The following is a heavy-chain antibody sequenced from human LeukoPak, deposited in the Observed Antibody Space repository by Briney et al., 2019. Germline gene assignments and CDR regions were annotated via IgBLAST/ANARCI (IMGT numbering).Heavy chain of an antibody. Sequence: PGGSLRLSCAASGFTVSSNYMSWVRQAPGEGLEWVSVIYSGGSTYYADSVKGRFTISRDNSKNTLYLQMNSLRAEDTAVYYCARDDDAFRPLWGQGTLVTVSS. D-gene: IGHD1-1*01. CDR3: ARDDDAFRPL. J-gene: IGHJ4*02. CDR1: GFTVSSNY. V-gene: IGHV3-66*02. CDR2: IYSGGST.